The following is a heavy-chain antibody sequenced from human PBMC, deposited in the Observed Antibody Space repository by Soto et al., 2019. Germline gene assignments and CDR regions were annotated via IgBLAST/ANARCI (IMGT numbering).Heavy chain of an antibody. D-gene: IGHD6-19*01. J-gene: IGHJ5*02. CDR3: ARQQWLVRSWFDP. Sequence: SETLSLTCTVSGGSISSSSYCWGWIRQPPGKGLEWIGSIYYSGSTYYNPSLKSRVTISVDTSKNQFSLKLGSVTAADTAVYYCARQQWLVRSWFDPWGQGTLVTVSS. V-gene: IGHV4-39*01. CDR2: IYYSGST. CDR1: GGSISSSSYC.